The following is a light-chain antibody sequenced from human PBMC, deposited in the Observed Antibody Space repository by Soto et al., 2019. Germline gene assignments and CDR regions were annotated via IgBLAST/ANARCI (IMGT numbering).Light chain of an antibody. Sequence: DIQMTQSPSSLSASVGERVTISCRASQSISSYLNWYQQKPGKAPKLLIYAASSLQSGVPSRFSGSGSGTDFTLTISSLQPEAFATYYCQQTYSTPPEYTFGQGTKLEIK. CDR2: AAS. J-gene: IGKJ2*01. V-gene: IGKV1-39*01. CDR3: QQTYSTPPEYT. CDR1: QSISSY.